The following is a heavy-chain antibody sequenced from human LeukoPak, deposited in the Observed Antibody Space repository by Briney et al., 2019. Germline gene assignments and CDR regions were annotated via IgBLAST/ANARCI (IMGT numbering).Heavy chain of an antibody. V-gene: IGHV3-21*04. Sequence: GGSLRLSCAASGFTFSSYSMNWVRQAPGKGLEWVSSISSSSSYIYYADSVKGRFTISRDNSKNTLYLQMNSLRAEDTAVYYCAIFRSGYYYGMDVWGQGTTVTVSS. CDR2: ISSSSSYI. CDR3: AIFRSGYYYGMDV. D-gene: IGHD3-9*01. CDR1: GFTFSSYS. J-gene: IGHJ6*02.